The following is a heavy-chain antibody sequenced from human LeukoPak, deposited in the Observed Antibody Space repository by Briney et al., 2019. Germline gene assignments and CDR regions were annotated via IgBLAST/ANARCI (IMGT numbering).Heavy chain of an antibody. CDR3: AKGEWH. CDR1: GFTFSNYG. CDR2: LSSSGGST. Sequence: GGSLRLSCAASGFTFSNYGMNWVRQAPGKGLEWVSALSSSGGSTYYADSVKGRFTISRDNSKNTLYLQMSSLRAEDTAVYYCAKGEWHWGQGTLVTVSS. D-gene: IGHD3-3*01. J-gene: IGHJ1*01. V-gene: IGHV3-23*01.